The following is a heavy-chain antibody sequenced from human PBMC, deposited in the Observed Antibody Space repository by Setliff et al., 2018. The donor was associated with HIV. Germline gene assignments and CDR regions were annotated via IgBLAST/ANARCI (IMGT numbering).Heavy chain of an antibody. CDR2: IHYNGNR. J-gene: IGHJ1*01. D-gene: IGHD3-10*01. V-gene: IGHV4-59*01. CDR1: GGSIGNYY. CDR3: AREGRWLEHPYGFAV. Sequence: SETLSLTCTVSGGSIGNYYWNWIRQSPGKGLEWIAYIHYNGNRNYNPSLKSRVTISVDTTKNQFSLKMASVTAADTAVYYCAREGRWLEHPYGFAVWCQGRLVTVSS.